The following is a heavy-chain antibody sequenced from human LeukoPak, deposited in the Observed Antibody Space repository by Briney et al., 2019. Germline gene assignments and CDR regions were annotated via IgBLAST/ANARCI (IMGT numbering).Heavy chain of an antibody. CDR2: INHSGST. Sequence: SETLSLTCAVYGGSFSGYYWSWIRQPPGKGLEWIGEINHSGSTNYNPSLKSRVTISVGTSKNQFSLKLSSVTAADTAVYYCARRSGGSLSYWGQGTLVTVSS. D-gene: IGHD2-15*01. J-gene: IGHJ4*02. CDR1: GGSFSGYY. CDR3: ARRSGGSLSY. V-gene: IGHV4-34*01.